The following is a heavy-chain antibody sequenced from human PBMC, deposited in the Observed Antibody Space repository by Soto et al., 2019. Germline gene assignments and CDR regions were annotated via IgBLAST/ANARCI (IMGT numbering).Heavy chain of an antibody. CDR1: GFTFSSYG. J-gene: IGHJ4*02. Sequence: ESGGGVVQPGRCLRLSCAASGFTFSSYGMHWVRQAPGKGLEWVAVISYDGSNKYYADSVKGRFTISRDNSKNTLYLQMNSLRAEDTAVYYCAKGGWELLHWGQGTLVTVSS. V-gene: IGHV3-30*18. D-gene: IGHD1-26*01. CDR3: AKGGWELLH. CDR2: ISYDGSNK.